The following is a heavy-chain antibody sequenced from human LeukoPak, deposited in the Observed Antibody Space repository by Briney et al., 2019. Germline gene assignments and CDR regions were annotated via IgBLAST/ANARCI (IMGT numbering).Heavy chain of an antibody. Sequence: GGSLRLSCAASGFTFNAIHLVRLPPGKGLERVALTWIDGRNKYYAYSVKGRFTISIDNSKNMVYLHMNSLRADDTAVYYCARELFGSGSCPDYWGQGTLVTVSS. CDR3: ARELFGSGSCPDY. V-gene: IGHV3-33*01. CDR1: GFTFNA. D-gene: IGHD3-10*01. CDR2: TWIDGRNK. J-gene: IGHJ4*02.